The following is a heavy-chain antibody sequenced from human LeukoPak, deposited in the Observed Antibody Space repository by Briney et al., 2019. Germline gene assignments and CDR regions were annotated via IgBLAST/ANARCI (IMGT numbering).Heavy chain of an antibody. Sequence: ASVKVSCKTSGYTFTNYDINWVRRATGQGLEWMGWMNPNSGNTGYAQKFQGRVTMTRSTSISAAYMELRSLRSDDTAVYYCARARPGITIFEVVIIGFDYFDYWGQGTLVTVSS. J-gene: IGHJ4*02. CDR2: MNPNSGNT. V-gene: IGHV1-8*01. D-gene: IGHD3-3*01. CDR3: ARARPGITIFEVVIIGFDYFDY. CDR1: GYTFTNYD.